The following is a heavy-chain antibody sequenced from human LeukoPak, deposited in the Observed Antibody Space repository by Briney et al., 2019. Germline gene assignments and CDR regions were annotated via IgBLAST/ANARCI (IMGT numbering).Heavy chain of an antibody. Sequence: SETLSLTCTVSGGSISSYYWSWIRQPPGKGLEWIGYIYYSGSTNYNPSLKSRVTISVDTSKNQFSLKLSSVTAADTAVYYCATGLNLMVYAMVDYWGQGTLVTVSS. CDR2: IYYSGST. V-gene: IGHV4-59*01. J-gene: IGHJ4*02. CDR3: ATGLNLMVYAMVDY. CDR1: GGSISSYY. D-gene: IGHD2-8*01.